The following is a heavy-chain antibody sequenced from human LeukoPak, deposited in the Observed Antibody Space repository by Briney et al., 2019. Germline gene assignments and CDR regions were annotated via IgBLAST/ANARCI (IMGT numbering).Heavy chain of an antibody. CDR1: GFTFSSYA. CDR3: AKLAKYFYGSETFYFFEH. Sequence: GGSLRLSCAASGFTFSSYAMSWVRQAPGKGLEWVSVISNSGGSTDYADSVKGRFTISRDNSKNTLHLQMNSLRAEDTAVYYCAKLAKYFYGSETFYFFEHWGQGTPVTASS. CDR2: ISNSGGST. D-gene: IGHD3-10*01. J-gene: IGHJ4*02. V-gene: IGHV3-23*01.